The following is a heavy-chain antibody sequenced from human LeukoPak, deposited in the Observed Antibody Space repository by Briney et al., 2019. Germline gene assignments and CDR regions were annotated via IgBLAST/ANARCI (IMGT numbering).Heavy chain of an antibody. CDR1: GGSNSSSSYY. CDR2: IYYSGST. CDR3: ARSPVYEQFDY. J-gene: IGHJ4*02. D-gene: IGHD3-16*01. Sequence: SETLSLTCTVSGGSNSSSSYYWGWIRQPPGKGLEWIGSIYYSGSTYYNPSLKSRVTISVDTSKNQFSLKLSSVTAADTAVYYCARSPVYEQFDYWGQGTLVTVSS. V-gene: IGHV4-39*07.